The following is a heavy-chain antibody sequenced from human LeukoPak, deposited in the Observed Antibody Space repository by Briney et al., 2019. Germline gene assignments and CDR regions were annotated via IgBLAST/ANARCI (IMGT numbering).Heavy chain of an antibody. J-gene: IGHJ3*02. Sequence: GGSLRLSCAASGFTVSSNYMSWVRQAPGKGLEWVSVIYSGGSTYYADSVKGRFTISRDNSKNTLYLQMNSLRAEDTAVYYCARDLPAEAFDIWGQGTMVTVCS. V-gene: IGHV3-53*01. CDR1: GFTVSSNY. CDR2: IYSGGST. CDR3: ARDLPAEAFDI.